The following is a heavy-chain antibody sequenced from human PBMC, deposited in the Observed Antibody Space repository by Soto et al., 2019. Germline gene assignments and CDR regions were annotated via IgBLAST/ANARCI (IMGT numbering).Heavy chain of an antibody. V-gene: IGHV3-74*01. CDR2: IDADGSSA. D-gene: IGHD1-26*01. CDR3: AWSYGVGPSWGEFFNY. CDR1: GFTFGNYW. Sequence: VQLVESGGGLVQPGESLRLSCVASGFTFGNYWMHWVRQAPGKGLVWVSRIDADGSSANYTDSMKGRFTISRDNARNTLYLQVDSLRVEDTAVYYCAWSYGVGPSWGEFFNYWGQGTLVTVSS. J-gene: IGHJ4*02.